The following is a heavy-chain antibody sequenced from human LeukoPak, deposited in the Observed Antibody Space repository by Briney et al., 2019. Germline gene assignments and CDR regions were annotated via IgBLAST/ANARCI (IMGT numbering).Heavy chain of an antibody. J-gene: IGHJ4*02. Sequence: GASVKVSCKASGYTFTSYGINWVRQATGQGLEWMGIINPSGGSTSYAQKFQGRVTMTRDMSTSTVYMELSSLRSEDTAVYYCARDAISGPLGYWGQGTLVTVSS. CDR2: INPSGGST. CDR3: ARDAISGPLGY. CDR1: GYTFTSYG. V-gene: IGHV1-46*01. D-gene: IGHD2-21*01.